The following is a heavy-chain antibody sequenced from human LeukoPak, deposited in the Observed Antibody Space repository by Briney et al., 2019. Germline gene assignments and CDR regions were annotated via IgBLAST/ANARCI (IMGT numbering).Heavy chain of an antibody. J-gene: IGHJ4*02. V-gene: IGHV3-23*01. CDR3: ARYSSGGPCDY. D-gene: IGHD6-19*01. CDR2: IGGGGDST. Sequence: GSLRLSCAASGFTFSSYAMSWVRQAPGEGVEGVAAIGGGGDSTYYVDSVKGRFTISGDNSKNTLYLQMNSVRAEDTALYYCARYSSGGPCDYWGQGTLVTVSS. CDR1: GFTFSSYA.